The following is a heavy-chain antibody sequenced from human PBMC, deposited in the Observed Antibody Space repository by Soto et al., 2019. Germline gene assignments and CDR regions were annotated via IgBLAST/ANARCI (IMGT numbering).Heavy chain of an antibody. D-gene: IGHD2-2*01. CDR2: INAGNGNT. Sequence: ASVKVSCKASGYTFTSYAMHWVRQAPGQRLEWMGWINAGNGNTKYSQKFQGRVTITRDTSASTAYMELSSLRSEDTAVYYCARETRYCSSTSRNPKGYYYYGMDVWGQGTTVTVSS. J-gene: IGHJ6*02. V-gene: IGHV1-3*01. CDR3: ARETRYCSSTSRNPKGYYYYGMDV. CDR1: GYTFTSYA.